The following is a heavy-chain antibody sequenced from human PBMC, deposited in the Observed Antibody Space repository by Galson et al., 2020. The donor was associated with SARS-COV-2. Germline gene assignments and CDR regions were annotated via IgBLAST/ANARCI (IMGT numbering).Heavy chain of an antibody. V-gene: IGHV4-39*01. J-gene: IGHJ3*02. Sequence: SQTLSLTCTVSGGSINNNNFYWGWIRQPPGKGLEWIGSIFYSGSTYYNPSLKSRVSMFVDTSKNQFSLRLNSVTAADTAVYYCARDSSGNYYSAFDIWGHGTVVSVSS. CDR2: IFYSGST. CDR1: GGSINNNNFY. D-gene: IGHD3-22*01. CDR3: ARDSSGNYYSAFDI.